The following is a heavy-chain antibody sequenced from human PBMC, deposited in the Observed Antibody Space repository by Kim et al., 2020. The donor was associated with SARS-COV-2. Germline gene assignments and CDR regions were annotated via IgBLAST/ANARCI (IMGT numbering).Heavy chain of an antibody. J-gene: IGHJ3*02. CDR2: FDPEDGET. Sequence: ASVKVSCKVSGYTLTELSMHWVRQAPGKGLEWMGGFDPEDGETIYAQKFQGRVTMTEDTSTDTAYMELSSLRSEDTAVYYCATDRKTHTAMVRVGAFDIWGQGTMVTVSS. D-gene: IGHD5-18*01. CDR1: GYTLTELS. CDR3: ATDRKTHTAMVRVGAFDI. V-gene: IGHV1-24*01.